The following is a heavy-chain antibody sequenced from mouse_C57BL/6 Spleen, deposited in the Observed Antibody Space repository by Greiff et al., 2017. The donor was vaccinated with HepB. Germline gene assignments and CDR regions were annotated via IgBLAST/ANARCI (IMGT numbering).Heavy chain of an antibody. V-gene: IGHV1-26*01. CDR2: INPKNGGT. D-gene: IGHD2-5*01. J-gene: IGHJ4*01. CDR3: ASYYSNYDAMDY. CDR1: GYTFTDYY. Sequence: EVQLQQSGPELVKPGASVKISCKASGYTFTDYYMNWVKQSHGKSLEWIGDINPKNGGTSYNQKFKGKAKLTVDKSSSTAYMELRSLTSEDSAVYYCASYYSNYDAMDYWGQGTSVTVSS.